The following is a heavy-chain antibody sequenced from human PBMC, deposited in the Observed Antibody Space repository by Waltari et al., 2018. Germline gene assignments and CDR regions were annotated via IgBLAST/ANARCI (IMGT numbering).Heavy chain of an antibody. D-gene: IGHD1-26*01. J-gene: IGHJ4*02. Sequence: QVQLVESGGGVVQPGGSLRLSCAASGFTFRSCAMHWVRQAPGKGLEWVAFVSIDGNTKFYADSVKGRFTMSRDNSKNTVYLQMNSLTTEDTAVYYCARHMLALGDGDSWGQGILVTVAS. CDR1: GFTFRSCA. CDR3: ARHMLALGDGDS. CDR2: VSIDGNTK. V-gene: IGHV3-30*02.